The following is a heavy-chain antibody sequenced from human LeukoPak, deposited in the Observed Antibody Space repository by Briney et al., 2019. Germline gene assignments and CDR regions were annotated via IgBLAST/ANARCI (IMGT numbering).Heavy chain of an antibody. Sequence: SVKVSCKASGYTFTGYYMHWVRQAPGQGLEWMGGIIPIFGTANYAQKFQGRVTITTDESTSTAYMELSSLRSEDTAVYYCAREYYYDSSGYYGAFDIWGQGTMVTVSS. CDR1: GYTFTGYY. D-gene: IGHD3-22*01. V-gene: IGHV1-69*05. CDR2: IIPIFGTA. J-gene: IGHJ3*02. CDR3: AREYYYDSSGYYGAFDI.